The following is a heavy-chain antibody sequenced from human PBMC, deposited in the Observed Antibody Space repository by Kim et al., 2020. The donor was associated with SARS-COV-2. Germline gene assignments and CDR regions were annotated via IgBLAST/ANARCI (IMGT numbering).Heavy chain of an antibody. CDR1: GFTFSSYA. J-gene: IGHJ4*02. V-gene: IGHV3-23*01. CDR3: AKDPYYDFWSGYYFGY. CDR2: ISGSGGGT. Sequence: GGSLRLSCAASGFTFSSYAMSWVRQAPGKGLEWVSAISGSGGGTYYADSVKGRFTISRDNSKNTLYLQMNSLRAEDTAVYYCAKDPYYDFWSGYYFGYCGQGTLVSVSS. D-gene: IGHD3-3*01.